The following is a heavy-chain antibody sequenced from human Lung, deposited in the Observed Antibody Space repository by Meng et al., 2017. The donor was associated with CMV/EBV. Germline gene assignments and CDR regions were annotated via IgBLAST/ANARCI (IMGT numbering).Heavy chain of an antibody. V-gene: IGHV1-2*02. Sequence: ASXXVSXKALGYTFTGYYVHWLRQAPGQGLEWMGWINPTTGATKYAQKFQGRVTMTRDTSISTAYMDLSRLTSDDAAIYYCGRVVASAQLPPLDVWGQGTTVTVSS. CDR2: INPTTGAT. J-gene: IGHJ6*02. CDR3: GRVVASAQLPPLDV. CDR1: GYTFTGYY. D-gene: IGHD1-1*01.